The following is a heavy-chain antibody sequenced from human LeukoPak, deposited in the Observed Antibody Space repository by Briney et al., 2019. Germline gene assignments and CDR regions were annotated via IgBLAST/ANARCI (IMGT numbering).Heavy chain of an antibody. D-gene: IGHD2-2*01. J-gene: IGHJ5*02. V-gene: IGHV3-23*01. CDR3: AKEVYCSSTSCYAPVSWFDT. CDR1: GFTFSSYA. Sequence: PGGSLRLSCAVSGFTFSSYAVSWVRQPPGKGLEWVSSISGCGGSTYYADSVKGRFTISRDNSKTTLYLQMNSLRAEDTAVYYCAKEVYCSSTSCYAPVSWFDTWGQGTLVTVSS. CDR2: ISGCGGST.